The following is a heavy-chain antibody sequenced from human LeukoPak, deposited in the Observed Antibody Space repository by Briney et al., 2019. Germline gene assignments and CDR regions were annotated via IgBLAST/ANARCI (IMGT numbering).Heavy chain of an antibody. CDR1: GGSISSYY. CDR2: IYYSGST. CDR3: ASAMVRGVISY. Sequence: SETLSLTCTVSGGSISSYYWSWIRQPAGKGLEWIGYIYYSGSTNYNPSLKSRVTISVDTSKNQFSLKLSSVTAADTAVYYCASAMVRGVISYWGQGTLVTVSS. D-gene: IGHD3-10*01. J-gene: IGHJ4*02. V-gene: IGHV4-59*08.